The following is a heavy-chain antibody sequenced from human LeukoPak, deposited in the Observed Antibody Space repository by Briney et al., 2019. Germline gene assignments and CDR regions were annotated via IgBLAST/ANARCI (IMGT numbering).Heavy chain of an antibody. CDR1: GFTFSSYA. CDR3: AKGGSYYEIPFDY. J-gene: IGHJ4*02. V-gene: IGHV3-23*01. CDR2: ISGSDSST. D-gene: IGHD1-26*01. Sequence: SGGSLRLSCEASGFTFSSYAMSWVRQAPGKGLEWVSAISGSDSSTYYADSVKGRFTISRDNSKNTLYLQMNSLRAEDTAVYYCAKGGSYYEIPFDYWGQGTLVTVSS.